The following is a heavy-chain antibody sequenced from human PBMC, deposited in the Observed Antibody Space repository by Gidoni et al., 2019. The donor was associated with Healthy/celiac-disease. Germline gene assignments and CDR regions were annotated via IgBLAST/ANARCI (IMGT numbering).Heavy chain of an antibody. V-gene: IGHV1-18*01. D-gene: IGHD3-9*01. CDR1: GYTFTSYG. Sequence: QVQLGQSAAAVKKPGASVKGSCKASGYTFTSYGFSWVRQAPGQGLECMGWISAYNGNTNYAPKLQGIVTMTTDTSTSTAYIELRSLRSDDTAVYYCATDILSGYFFFSYWGQGTLVTVSS. CDR3: ATDILSGYFFFSY. J-gene: IGHJ4*02. CDR2: ISAYNGNT.